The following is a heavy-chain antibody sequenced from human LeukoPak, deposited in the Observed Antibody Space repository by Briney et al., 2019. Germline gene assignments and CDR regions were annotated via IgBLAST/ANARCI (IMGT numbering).Heavy chain of an antibody. CDR1: GGPFSGYY. CDR3: ARGGLRVRNWFDP. D-gene: IGHD3-10*02. CDR2: INHSGST. J-gene: IGHJ5*02. Sequence: SETLSLTCAVYGGPFSGYYWSWIRQPPGKGLEWIGEINHSGSTNYNPSLKSRVTISVDTSKNQFSLKLSSVTAADTAVYYCARGGLRVRNWFDPWGQGTLVTVSS. V-gene: IGHV4-34*01.